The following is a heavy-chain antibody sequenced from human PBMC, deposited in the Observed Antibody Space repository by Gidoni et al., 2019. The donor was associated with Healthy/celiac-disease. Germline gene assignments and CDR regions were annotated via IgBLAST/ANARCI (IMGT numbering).Heavy chain of an antibody. CDR1: GGTFSSYA. J-gene: IGHJ4*02. D-gene: IGHD2-15*01. V-gene: IGHV1-69*06. CDR2: IIPIFGTA. Sequence: QVQLVQSGAEVKKPGSSVKVSCKASGGTFSSYAISWVRQAPGQGLEWMGGIIPIFGTANYAQKFQGRVTITADKSTSTAYMELSSLRSEDTAVYYCARESTFCSGGSCYSSYFDYWGQGTLVTVSS. CDR3: ARESTFCSGGSCYSSYFDY.